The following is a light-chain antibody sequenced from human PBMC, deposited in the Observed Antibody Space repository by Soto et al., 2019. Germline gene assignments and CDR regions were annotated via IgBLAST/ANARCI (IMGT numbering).Light chain of an antibody. V-gene: IGKV1-5*01. CDR2: DTS. J-gene: IGKJ1*01. Sequence: DIQMTQSPSALSASVGDRVTITCRASQSISSWLAWYQQKPGKAPKLLIYDTSSLQSGVPSRFSGSGSETKFTLTISSLQPDDFATYYCQQCNTYTWTFGQGTKVDIK. CDR1: QSISSW. CDR3: QQCNTYTWT.